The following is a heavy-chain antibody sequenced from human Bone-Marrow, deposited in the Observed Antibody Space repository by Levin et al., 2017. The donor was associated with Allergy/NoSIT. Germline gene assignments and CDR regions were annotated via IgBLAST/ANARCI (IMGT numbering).Heavy chain of an antibody. CDR2: IDTGGSRT. CDR3: ARDVAGRSGF. J-gene: IGHJ4*02. CDR1: GFTFSSFW. D-gene: IGHD2-15*01. Sequence: SCAASGFTFSSFWMHWVRQAPGKGLVWVSRIDTGGSRTDYADSVKGRFTISRDNAKDTLYLQMNSLGAEDTAIYYCARDVAGRSGFWGQGTLVTVSS. V-gene: IGHV3-74*01.